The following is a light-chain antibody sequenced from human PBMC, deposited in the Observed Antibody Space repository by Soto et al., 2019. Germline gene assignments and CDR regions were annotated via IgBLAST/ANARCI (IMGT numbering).Light chain of an antibody. V-gene: IGKV3-15*01. Sequence: EIMRTQSPATLSVSPGERATLSCRSRQSVSSSLAWYQQKPGQAPRLLISGASTRATGIPARFSGSGSGTEFTLTINSLQSEDFAVYYCQQYNNWWTFGQGTKV. CDR3: QQYNNWWT. J-gene: IGKJ1*01. CDR2: GAS. CDR1: QSVSSS.